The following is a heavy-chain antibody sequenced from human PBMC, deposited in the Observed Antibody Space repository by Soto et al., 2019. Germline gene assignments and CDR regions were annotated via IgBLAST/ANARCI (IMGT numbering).Heavy chain of an antibody. CDR3: AKDPSWLGRLDY. J-gene: IGHJ4*02. CDR2: ISGSGGST. D-gene: IGHD6-19*01. Sequence: EVQLLESGGGLVQPGGSLRLSCAASGFTFSSYAMSWVRQAPGKGLEWVSAISGSGGSTYYADSVKGRFTISRDNSKNTLYMQMNSLRAEDTAVYYCAKDPSWLGRLDYWGQGTLVTGSS. V-gene: IGHV3-23*01. CDR1: GFTFSSYA.